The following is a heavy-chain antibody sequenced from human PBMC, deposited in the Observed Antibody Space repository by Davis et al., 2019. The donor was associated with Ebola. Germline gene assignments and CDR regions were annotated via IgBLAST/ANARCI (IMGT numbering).Heavy chain of an antibody. CDR3: AKDRTGTTYAFDI. CDR1: GFTFDDYA. CDR2: ISWNSGSI. V-gene: IGHV3-9*01. J-gene: IGHJ3*02. D-gene: IGHD1-1*01. Sequence: SLKISCAASGFTFDDYAMHWVRQAPGKGLEWVSGISWNSGSIGYADSVKGRFTISRDNAKNSLYLQMNSLRAEDTALYYCAKDRTGTTYAFDIWGQGTMVTVSS.